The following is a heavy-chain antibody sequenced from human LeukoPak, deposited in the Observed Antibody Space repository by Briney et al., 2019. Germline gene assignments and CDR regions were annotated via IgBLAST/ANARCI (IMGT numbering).Heavy chain of an antibody. D-gene: IGHD3-3*01. Sequence: TGGSLRLSCAASGFTFGNYAMHWVRQAPGEGLEYVSAISSNGGSTYYADSVKGRFTISRDNSKNTLFLQMGSLRVEDMAVYYCARGLRAYYYYGMDVWGQGTTVTVSS. CDR3: ARGLRAYYYYGMDV. V-gene: IGHV3-64*02. CDR1: GFTFGNYA. J-gene: IGHJ6*02. CDR2: ISSNGGST.